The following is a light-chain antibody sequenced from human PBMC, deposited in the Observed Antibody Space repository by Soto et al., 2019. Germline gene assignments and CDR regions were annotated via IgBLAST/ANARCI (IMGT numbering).Light chain of an antibody. J-gene: IGKJ5*01. CDR1: QTVSSD. Sequence: DIQMTQSPSSLSASVGDRVNITCRASQTVSSDLNWYQQKPGTVPKLLIYATSNLQSGVPSRFSGRGFGTDFTLTISSLKPEDFATYYCQQSFTTPSFGQGTRLEIK. V-gene: IGKV1-39*01. CDR3: QQSFTTPS. CDR2: ATS.